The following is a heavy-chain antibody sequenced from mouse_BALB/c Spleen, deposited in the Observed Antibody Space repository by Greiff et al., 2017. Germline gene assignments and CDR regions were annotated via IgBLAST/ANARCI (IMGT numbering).Heavy chain of an antibody. CDR3: TRLLRYHWYFDV. D-gene: IGHD1-1*01. V-gene: IGHV1S81*02. CDR1: GYTFTSYY. Sequence: QVQLQQSGAELVKPGASVKLSCKASGYTFTSYYMYWVKQRPGQGLEWIGGINPSNGGTNFNEKFKSKATLTVDKSSSTAYMQLSSLTSEDSAVYYCTRLLRYHWYFDVWGAGTTVTVSS. J-gene: IGHJ1*01. CDR2: INPSNGGT.